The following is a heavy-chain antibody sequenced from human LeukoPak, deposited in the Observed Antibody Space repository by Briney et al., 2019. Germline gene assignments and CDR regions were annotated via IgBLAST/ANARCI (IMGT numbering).Heavy chain of an antibody. J-gene: IGHJ3*02. CDR2: VYYSGVT. V-gene: IGHV4-59*13. CDR3: ARDVPMTTRAFDI. D-gene: IGHD1-1*01. CDR1: GGSISTYY. Sequence: PSETLSLTCSVSGGSISTYYWSWIRQPPGKGLEWIGYVYYSGVTNYRPSLRSRVTISVDTSKKQFSLKLTSVTAADTAVYYCARDVPMTTRAFDIWGQGTMVTVSS.